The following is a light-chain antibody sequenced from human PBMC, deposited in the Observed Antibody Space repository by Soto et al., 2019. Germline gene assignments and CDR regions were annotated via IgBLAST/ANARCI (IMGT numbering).Light chain of an antibody. CDR2: DAS. J-gene: IGKJ1*01. V-gene: IGKV3-20*01. Sequence: THSPGTLSLSPGEAATLSCRSIQSVSGNYLAWYHQKPGQSPRLVIYDASSRATGIPDRFSGSGSGTDFTPTISRLEPEDFEVYFCYQYHSAPWTFGQGTQVDIK. CDR3: YQYHSAPWT. CDR1: QSVSGNY.